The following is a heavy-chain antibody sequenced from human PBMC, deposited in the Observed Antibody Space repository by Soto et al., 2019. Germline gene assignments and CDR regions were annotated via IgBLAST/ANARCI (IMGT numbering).Heavy chain of an antibody. CDR3: ARAPGTAIAAANYYYYGMDV. J-gene: IGHJ6*02. D-gene: IGHD6-13*01. Sequence: PSETRSLTCPVSGGSISSSNWWSWVRQPPGKGLEWIGGIYHSGSTNYNPSLKSRVTISVDKSKNQFSLKLSSVTAADTAVNYCARAPGTAIAAANYYYYGMDVWVQGTTVTVYS. CDR2: IYHSGST. CDR1: GGSISSSNW. V-gene: IGHV4-4*02.